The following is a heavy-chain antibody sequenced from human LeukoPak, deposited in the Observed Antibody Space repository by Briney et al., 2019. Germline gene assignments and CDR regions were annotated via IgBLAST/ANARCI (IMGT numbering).Heavy chain of an antibody. J-gene: IGHJ5*02. D-gene: IGHD3-3*01. V-gene: IGHV4-59*08. Sequence: SETLSLTCTVSGVSVTSYYWSWVRQPPGKGLEWIGYIYYSGSTDYNPSLKRRVTTSADTSKNQFSLKLSSVTAADTAVYYCARLTKSIKIFGVVQYNWLDPRGQGTLVTGSS. CDR2: IYYSGST. CDR3: ARLTKSIKIFGVVQYNWLDP. CDR1: GVSVTSYY.